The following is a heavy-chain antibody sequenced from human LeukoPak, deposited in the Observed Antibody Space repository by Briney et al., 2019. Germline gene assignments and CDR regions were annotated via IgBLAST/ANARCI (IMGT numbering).Heavy chain of an antibody. Sequence: GGSLRLSCAASGFTFSSYAMSWVRQAPGKGLEWVSAISGSGGSTYYADSVKGRFTISRDNSKNTLYLQMNSLRAEDTAVYYCAKAPVDYVWGSYRYNDYWGQGTLVTVSS. CDR3: AKAPVDYVWGSYRYNDY. J-gene: IGHJ4*02. V-gene: IGHV3-23*01. D-gene: IGHD3-16*02. CDR2: ISGSGGST. CDR1: GFTFSSYA.